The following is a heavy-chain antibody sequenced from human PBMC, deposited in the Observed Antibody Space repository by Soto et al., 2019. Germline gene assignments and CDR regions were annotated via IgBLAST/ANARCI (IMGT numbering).Heavy chain of an antibody. CDR3: ARDSNDILTKGWFDP. J-gene: IGHJ5*02. D-gene: IGHD3-9*01. CDR1: GFTFSGYG. CDR2: IWYDGSNK. Sequence: GESLRLSCAASGFTFSGYGMHWVRQAPGKGLEWVAVIWYDGSNKYYADSVKGRFTISRDNSKNTLYLQMNSLRAEDTAVYYCARDSNDILTKGWFDPWGQGTLVTVSS. V-gene: IGHV3-33*01.